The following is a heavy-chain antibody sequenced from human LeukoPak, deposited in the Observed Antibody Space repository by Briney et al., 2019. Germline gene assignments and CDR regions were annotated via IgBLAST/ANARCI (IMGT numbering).Heavy chain of an antibody. CDR1: GGSISSYY. D-gene: IGHD3-3*01. J-gene: IGHJ4*02. CDR3: ASRSSIWSGYQDTLYYFDS. CDR2: IYYSGST. V-gene: IGHV4-59*01. Sequence: SETLSLTCTVSGGSISSYYWSWIRQPPGKRLEWIGHIYYSGSTNYNPFLKSRVTISVDTSKNQFSPKLSSVTAADTAVYYCASRSSIWSGYQDTLYYFDSWGQGTLVTVSS.